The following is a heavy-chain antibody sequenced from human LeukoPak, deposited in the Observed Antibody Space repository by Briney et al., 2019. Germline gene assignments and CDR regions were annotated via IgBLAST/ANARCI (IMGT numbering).Heavy chain of an antibody. J-gene: IGHJ4*02. CDR1: GFTFSNAW. CDR3: TTVKIYSSGYYYYFDY. CDR2: IKSKTDGGTT. D-gene: IGHD3-22*01. Sequence: PGASLRLSCAASGFTFSNAWMSWVRQAPGKGLEWVGRIKSKTDGGTTDYAAPVKGRFTISRDDSKNTLYLQMNSLKTEDTAVYYCTTVKIYSSGYYYYFDYWGQGTLVTVSS. V-gene: IGHV3-15*01.